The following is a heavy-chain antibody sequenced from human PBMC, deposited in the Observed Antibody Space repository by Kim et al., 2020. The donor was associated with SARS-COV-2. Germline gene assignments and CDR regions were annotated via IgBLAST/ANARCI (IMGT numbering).Heavy chain of an antibody. D-gene: IGHD3-10*01. J-gene: IGHJ4*02. CDR1: GFSFSDHW. V-gene: IGHV3-7*01. Sequence: GGSLRLSCAASGFSFSDHWMNWVRQAPGKGLEWVANINGYGSEKNYMDSVKGRFTTSRDNARNSLFLQMNRLRVEDTAVYYCTAGHYSGPWGWGQGTLVTVSS. CDR3: TAGHYSGPWG. CDR2: INGYGSEK.